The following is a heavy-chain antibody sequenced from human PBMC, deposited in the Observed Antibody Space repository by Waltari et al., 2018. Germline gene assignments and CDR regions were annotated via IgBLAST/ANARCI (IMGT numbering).Heavy chain of an antibody. CDR1: GGSISSYY. CDR3: ASNIGAARQSWALHGLDFQH. V-gene: IGHV4-59*01. D-gene: IGHD6-6*01. J-gene: IGHJ1*01. Sequence: QVQLQESGPGLVKPSETLSLTCTVSGGSISSYYWSWIRQPPGKGLEWIGYIYYSGSTNYNPSLKSLVTISVDTSKNQFSLKLSSVTAADTAVYYCASNIGAARQSWALHGLDFQHWGQGTLVTVSS. CDR2: IYYSGST.